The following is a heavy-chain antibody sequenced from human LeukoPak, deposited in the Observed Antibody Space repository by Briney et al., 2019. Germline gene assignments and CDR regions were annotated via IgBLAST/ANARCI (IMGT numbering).Heavy chain of an antibody. J-gene: IGHJ4*02. CDR2: IGTAGDT. D-gene: IGHD3-10*01. V-gene: IGHV3-13*01. CDR1: GFTFSNYD. CDR3: AKLLRAGRVLTISLES. Sequence: PGGSLRLSCAASGFTFSNYDMHWVRQPTGKGLEWVSGIGTAGDTYYADSVKGRFTISRENAKNSFYLQVNSLRAGDTAVYFCAKLLRAGRVLTISLESWGQGTLVTVSS.